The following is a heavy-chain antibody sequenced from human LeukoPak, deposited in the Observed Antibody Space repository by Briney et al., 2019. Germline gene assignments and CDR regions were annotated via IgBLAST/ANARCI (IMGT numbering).Heavy chain of an antibody. CDR3: ARDRWEGGDAFDI. CDR1: GYIFTAYY. CDR2: LNPSGGST. D-gene: IGHD1-26*01. V-gene: IGHV1-46*01. J-gene: IGHJ3*02. Sequence: ASVKVSCKASGYIFTAYYMHWVRQAPGQGLEWMGILNPSGGSTSYAQKFQGRVTMTRDTSTSTVYMDLSSLRSEDTAVYYCARDRWEGGDAFDIWGQGTMVTVSS.